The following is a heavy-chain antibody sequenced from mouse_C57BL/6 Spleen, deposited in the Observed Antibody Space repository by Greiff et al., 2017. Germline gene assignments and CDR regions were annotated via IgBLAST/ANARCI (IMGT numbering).Heavy chain of an antibody. CDR3: ARSPFPTVVADWYFDV. V-gene: IGHV1-4*01. Sequence: VKLVESGAELARPGASVKMSCTASGYTFTSYTMHWVKQRPGPGLEWIGYINPSSGYTKYNQKFKDKATLTADKSSSTAYMQLSSLTSEDSAVXYWARSPFPTVVADWYFDVWGTGTTVTVSS. CDR2: INPSSGYT. D-gene: IGHD1-1*01. J-gene: IGHJ1*03. CDR1: GYTFTSYT.